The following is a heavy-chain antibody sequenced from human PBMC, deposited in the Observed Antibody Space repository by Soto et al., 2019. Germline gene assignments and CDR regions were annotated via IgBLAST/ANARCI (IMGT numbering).Heavy chain of an antibody. V-gene: IGHV3-23*01. CDR3: AKDRGSGGIVTGTPDF. CDR1: GFTVSSSA. CDR2: LSAGGST. Sequence: PGGSLRLSCVISGFTVSSSAMTWVRQAPGKGLEWVSTLSAGGSTYLAASVKGRFTISRNSSANTLYLQMGSLKAEDTAVYYCAKDRGSGGIVTGTPDFWGPGTLVTVSS. D-gene: IGHD3-9*01. J-gene: IGHJ4*02.